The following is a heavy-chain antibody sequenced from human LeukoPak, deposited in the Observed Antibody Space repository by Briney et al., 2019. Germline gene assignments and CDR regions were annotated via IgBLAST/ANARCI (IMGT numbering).Heavy chain of an antibody. Sequence: SVKVSCKVSGYTLTELSMHWVRQAPGKGLEWMGGIIPIFGTANYAQKFQGRVTITADESTSTAYMELSSLRSEDTAVYYCARPYGSGSYYWFDPWGQGTLVTVSS. CDR2: IIPIFGTA. CDR3: ARPYGSGSYYWFDP. J-gene: IGHJ5*02. V-gene: IGHV1-69*13. CDR1: GYTLTELS. D-gene: IGHD3-10*01.